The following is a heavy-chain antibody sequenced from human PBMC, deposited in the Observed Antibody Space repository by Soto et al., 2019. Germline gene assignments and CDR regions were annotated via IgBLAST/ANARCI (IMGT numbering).Heavy chain of an antibody. CDR2: ISHSGTT. CDR3: ARGLYSTNAFDV. Sequence: PSETLSLTCAVCGGSFTGFYWTWVRQPPGKGPEWIGEISHSGTTNFNPSLKSRVTLSVDRLRNQFSLTLTSVTAADTAVYYCARGLYSTNAFDVWGQGTMVTVSS. CDR1: GGSFTGFY. D-gene: IGHD1-26*01. V-gene: IGHV4-34*01. J-gene: IGHJ3*01.